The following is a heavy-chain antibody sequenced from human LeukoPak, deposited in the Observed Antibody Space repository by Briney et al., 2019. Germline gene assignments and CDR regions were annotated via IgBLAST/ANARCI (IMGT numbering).Heavy chain of an antibody. CDR3: ARHGYDFWSGYYTGDKESLYYFDY. D-gene: IGHD3-3*01. CDR2: IYTSGST. J-gene: IGHJ4*02. V-gene: IGHV4-4*07. CDR1: GGSISSYY. Sequence: SETLSLTCTVSGGSISSYYWSWIRQPAGKGLEWIGRIYTSGSTNYNPSLKSRVTMSVDTSKNQFSLKLSSVTAADTAVYYCARHGYDFWSGYYTGDKESLYYFDYWGQGTLVTVSS.